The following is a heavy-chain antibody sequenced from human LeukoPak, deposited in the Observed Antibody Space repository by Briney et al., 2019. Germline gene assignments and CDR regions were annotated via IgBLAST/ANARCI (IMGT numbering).Heavy chain of an antibody. CDR3: ASWPTDQQAFDI. V-gene: IGHV1-2*02. CDR2: INSNSGGT. D-gene: IGHD1/OR15-1a*01. Sequence: ASVKVSCKASGYTFTGYYMHWVRQAPGQGLEWMGWINSNSGGTNYAQKFQGRVTMTRDTSISTVYMELSRLRSDDTAVYYCASWPTDQQAFDIWGQGTMVTVSS. J-gene: IGHJ3*02. CDR1: GYTFTGYY.